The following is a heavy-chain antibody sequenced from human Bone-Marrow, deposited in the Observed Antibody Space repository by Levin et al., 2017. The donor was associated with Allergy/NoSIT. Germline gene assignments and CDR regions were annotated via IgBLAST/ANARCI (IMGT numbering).Heavy chain of an antibody. V-gene: IGHV3-33*01. CDR3: ARARGITGYYSDY. Sequence: SCAASGFTFSSYGMHWLRQAPGKGLEWVAIIYNDGGKKYYAESVKGRFTISKDNSKNTVFLQMNSLRVEDTAAYYCARARGITGYYSDYWGQGTLVTVSS. J-gene: IGHJ4*02. D-gene: IGHD3-9*01. CDR1: GFTFSSYG. CDR2: IYNDGGKK.